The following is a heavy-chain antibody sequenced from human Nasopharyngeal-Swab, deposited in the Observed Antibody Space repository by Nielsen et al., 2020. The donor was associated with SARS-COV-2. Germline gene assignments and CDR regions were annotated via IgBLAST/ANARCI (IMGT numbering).Heavy chain of an antibody. V-gene: IGHV4-38-2*02. CDR2: IYHSGST. Sequence: SETLSLTCTVSGYSISSGYYWGWIRQPPGKGLEWIGSIYHSGSTYYNPSLKSRVTISVDKSKNQFSLKLRSVTAADTAVYYCARISPLYYDLHHERDAFDIWGQGTMVTVSS. CDR3: ARISPLYYDLHHERDAFDI. CDR1: GYSISSGYY. J-gene: IGHJ3*02. D-gene: IGHD3-3*01.